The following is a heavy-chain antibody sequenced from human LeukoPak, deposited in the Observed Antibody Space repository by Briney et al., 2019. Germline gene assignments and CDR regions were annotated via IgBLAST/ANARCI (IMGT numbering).Heavy chain of an antibody. Sequence: LVKVSCKASGDTLNSYAISWVRQAPGQGLEWMGRIIPLLGIANYAQKFQGRVTISADKSTSTAYMELSSLRSEDTAVYYCATVPTTVTTSANFDYWGQGTLVTVSS. CDR2: IIPLLGIA. D-gene: IGHD4-17*01. V-gene: IGHV1-69*04. CDR3: ATVPTTVTTSANFDY. J-gene: IGHJ4*02. CDR1: GDTLNSYA.